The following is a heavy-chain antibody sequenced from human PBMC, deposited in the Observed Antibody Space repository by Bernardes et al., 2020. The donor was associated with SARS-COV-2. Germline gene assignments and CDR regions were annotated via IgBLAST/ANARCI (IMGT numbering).Heavy chain of an antibody. CDR3: ARDGEGLLWFGELYGWFDP. D-gene: IGHD3-10*01. CDR1: GGSFSGYY. CDR2: INHSGST. Sequence: SETLSLTCAVYGGSFSGYYWSWIRQPPGKGLEWIGEINHSGSTNYNPSLKSRVTISVDTSKNQFSLKLSSVTAADTAVYYCARDGEGLLWFGELYGWFDPWGQGTLVTVSS. V-gene: IGHV4-34*01. J-gene: IGHJ5*02.